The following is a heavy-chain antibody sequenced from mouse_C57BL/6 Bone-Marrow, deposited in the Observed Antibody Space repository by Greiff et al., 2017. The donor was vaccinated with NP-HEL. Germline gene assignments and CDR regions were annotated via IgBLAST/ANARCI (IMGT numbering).Heavy chain of an antibody. CDR2: INPYNGGT. V-gene: IGHV1-19*01. J-gene: IGHJ2*01. D-gene: IGHD2-1*01. Sequence: VQLKESGPVLVKPGASVKMSCKASGYTFTDYYMNWVKQSHGKSLEWIGVINPYNGGTSYNQKFKGKATLTVDKSSSTAYMELNSLTSEDSAVYYCASYGNFFDYWGQGTTLTVSS. CDR1: GYTFTDYY. CDR3: ASYGNFFDY.